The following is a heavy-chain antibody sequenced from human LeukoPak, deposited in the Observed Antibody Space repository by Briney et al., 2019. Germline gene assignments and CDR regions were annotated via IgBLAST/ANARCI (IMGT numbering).Heavy chain of an antibody. CDR3: AREGTVRWFDP. V-gene: IGHV4-39*07. CDR2: IYHSGYT. D-gene: IGHD1-14*01. J-gene: IGHJ5*02. Sequence: SETLSLTCTVSGGSISSSSYYWSWIRQSPGRGLEWIGSIYHSGYTYYNPSLKSRVTISVDTSKNQFSLTLNSVTATDTAVYYCAREGTVRWFDPWGQGTLVPVSS. CDR1: GGSISSSSYY.